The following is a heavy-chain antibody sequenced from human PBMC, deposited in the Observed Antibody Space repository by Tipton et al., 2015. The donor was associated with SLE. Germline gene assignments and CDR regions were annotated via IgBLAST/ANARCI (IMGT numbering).Heavy chain of an antibody. D-gene: IGHD1-26*01. CDR2: IYYKGHT. V-gene: IGHV4-31*03. CDR3: VRGRSDVGHGH. Sequence: TLSLTCTVSGGSISTGGDYWSWIRQSPGKGLEWIGYIYYKGHTDYNPSLKSRVTFSVDPSKNQFSLNLSSVTAADTAVYYCVRGRSDVGHGHWGHGTLVTVSS. CDR1: GGSISTGGDY. J-gene: IGHJ4*01.